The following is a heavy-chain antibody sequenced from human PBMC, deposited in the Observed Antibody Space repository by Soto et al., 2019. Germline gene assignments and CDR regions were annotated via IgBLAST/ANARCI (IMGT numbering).Heavy chain of an antibody. CDR1: GFTFSSYA. J-gene: IGHJ4*02. CDR2: ISPNGGST. D-gene: IGHD4-17*01. V-gene: IGHV3-64*04. Sequence: GESLKISCSASGFTFSSYAIHWVRQAPGKGLEYVSTISPNGGSTYYADSVKGRFTISRDIAKNTLYLQMNSLTAEDTAVYYCARGGDYGTFDYWGLGTLVTVSS. CDR3: ARGGDYGTFDY.